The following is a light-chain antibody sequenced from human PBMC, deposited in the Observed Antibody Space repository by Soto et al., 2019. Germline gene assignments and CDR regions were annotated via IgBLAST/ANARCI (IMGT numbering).Light chain of an antibody. V-gene: IGLV1-44*01. CDR1: SSNIGSNT. Sequence: QSVLTQPPSASGTPGQRVTISCSGSSSNIGSNTVTWYQQLPGTAPKLLFYSNNQRPSGVPDRFSASKSGTSASLAISGLQSEDEADYYCATWDDSLIGSVFGTGTKVT. J-gene: IGLJ1*01. CDR3: ATWDDSLIGSV. CDR2: SNN.